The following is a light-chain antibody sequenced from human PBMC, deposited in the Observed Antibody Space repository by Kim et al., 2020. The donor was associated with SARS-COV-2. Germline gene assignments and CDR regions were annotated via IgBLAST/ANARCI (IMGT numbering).Light chain of an antibody. CDR1: QIISSC. CDR2: RAA. Sequence: SGSLGDRVTVTLRAIQIISSCLAWYQQKPGNAPTLLICRAASLQRGVPSRFSGSGSGTDFSLTISSLQPDDFATYDCQQYTTYSYTFGQGTKLEI. V-gene: IGKV1-5*03. CDR3: QQYTTYSYT. J-gene: IGKJ2*01.